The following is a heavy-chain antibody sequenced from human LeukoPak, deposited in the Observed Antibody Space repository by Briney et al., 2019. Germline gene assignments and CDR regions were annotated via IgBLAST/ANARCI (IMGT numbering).Heavy chain of an antibody. CDR2: INPNSGGT. CDR1: GYTFTGYY. CDR3: ARDKGTLGTRYYFDY. V-gene: IGHV1-2*02. D-gene: IGHD2-2*01. J-gene: IGHJ4*02. Sequence: ASVKVSCKASGYTFTGYYMHWVRQAPGRGLEWMGWINPNSGGTNYAQKFQGRVTMTRDTSISTAYMELSRLRSDDTAVYYCARDKGTLGTRYYFDYWGQGTLVTVSS.